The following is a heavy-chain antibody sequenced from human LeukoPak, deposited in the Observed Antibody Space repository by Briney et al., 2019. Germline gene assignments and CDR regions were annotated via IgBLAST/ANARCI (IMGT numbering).Heavy chain of an antibody. J-gene: IGHJ6*02. Sequence: PGGSLRLSCAASGFTVSSNYMSWVRQAPGKGLEWVSVIYSGGSTYYADSVKGRFTISRDNSKNTLYLQMNSLRAEDTAVYYCARDGAPTTVASDGMDVWGQGTTVTVSS. CDR1: GFTVSSNY. D-gene: IGHD4-23*01. V-gene: IGHV3-53*01. CDR3: ARDGAPTTVASDGMDV. CDR2: IYSGGST.